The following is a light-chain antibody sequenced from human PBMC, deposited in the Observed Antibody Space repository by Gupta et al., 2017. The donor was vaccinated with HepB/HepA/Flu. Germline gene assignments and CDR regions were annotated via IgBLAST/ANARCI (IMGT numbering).Light chain of an antibody. CDR3: CSYAGRSRVI. Sequence: QSALTQPASVSGSPGQSITISCTGTSSDVGGYNIVSWFQQYPGKAPKLIIYGVTKRPSGISSRFSGSKSGNTASLTISGLQSEDEADYFCCSYAGRSRVIFGGGTKLAVL. CDR1: SSDVGGYNI. J-gene: IGLJ2*01. V-gene: IGLV2-23*02. CDR2: GVT.